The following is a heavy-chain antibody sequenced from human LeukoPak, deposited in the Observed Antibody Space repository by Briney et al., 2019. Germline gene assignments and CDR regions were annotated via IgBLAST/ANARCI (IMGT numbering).Heavy chain of an antibody. CDR2: IYHSGST. J-gene: IGHJ4*02. Sequence: SETLSLTCTVSGYSISSGYYWGWIRQPPGKGLEWIGSIYHSGSTYYNPSLKSRVTISVDTSKNQFSLKLSSVTAADTAVYYCARVMTTVTNLQFDYWGQGTLVTVSS. CDR1: GYSISSGYY. CDR3: ARVMTTVTNLQFDY. V-gene: IGHV4-38-2*02. D-gene: IGHD4-11*01.